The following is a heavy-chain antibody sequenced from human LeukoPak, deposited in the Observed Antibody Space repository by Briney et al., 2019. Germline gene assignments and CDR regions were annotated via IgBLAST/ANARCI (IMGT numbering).Heavy chain of an antibody. D-gene: IGHD2-2*01. J-gene: IGHJ6*02. CDR1: GFTFSDHY. Sequence: PGGSLRLSCAASGFTFSDHYMDWVRQAPGKGLEWVGRTRNKANGYTTEYAASVKGRFTISTDDSKNSLYLQMNSLKTEDTAVYYCARWGVPAAMFGSYYYYGMDVWGQGTTVTVSS. V-gene: IGHV3-72*01. CDR3: ARWGVPAAMFGSYYYYGMDV. CDR2: TRNKANGYTT.